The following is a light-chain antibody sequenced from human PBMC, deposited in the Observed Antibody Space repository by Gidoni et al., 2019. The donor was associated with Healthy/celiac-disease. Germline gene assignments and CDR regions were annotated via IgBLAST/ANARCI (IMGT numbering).Light chain of an antibody. CDR1: QSISSC. J-gene: IGKJ3*01. V-gene: IGKV1-5*03. Sequence: DHHMTPSPSTLSASVGDRVTITCRASQSISSCLYWYQQKPGKAPKLLIYEASSLESGVPSRFSGSGSGTEFTLTISSLQPDDFATYYCQQYNSYSFTFGHGTKVDIK. CDR2: EAS. CDR3: QQYNSYSFT.